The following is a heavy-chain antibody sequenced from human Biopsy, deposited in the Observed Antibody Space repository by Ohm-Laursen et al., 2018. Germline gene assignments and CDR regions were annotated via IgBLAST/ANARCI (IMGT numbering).Heavy chain of an antibody. CDR3: ARDRGYHSDRTVPGYFDL. J-gene: IGHJ2*01. V-gene: IGHV4-59*01. CDR2: VYYTGST. D-gene: IGHD3-22*01. CDR1: GDSISSYY. Sequence: GTLSLTCTVSGDSISSYYWSWIRQPPGKGLQWIGYVYYTGSTDYNPSLQSRVTISVDTSKNHFSLRLRSVTPADTAIYYCARDRGYHSDRTVPGYFDLWGRGTLVTVSS.